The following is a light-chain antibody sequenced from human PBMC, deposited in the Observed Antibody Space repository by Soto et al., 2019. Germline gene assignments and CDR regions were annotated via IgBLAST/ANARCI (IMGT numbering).Light chain of an antibody. J-gene: IGLJ1*01. CDR2: EVN. V-gene: IGLV2-14*02. Sequence: QSVLTQPASVSGSPGQSITISFAGTGSDVGAYNLVSWYQQHPGKAPKLIICEVNKRPSGSSTRFSGSKSGNTASLTISGLQAEDEADYYCTSYATGSAFVFGPGTKVTVL. CDR3: TSYATGSAFV. CDR1: GSDVGAYNL.